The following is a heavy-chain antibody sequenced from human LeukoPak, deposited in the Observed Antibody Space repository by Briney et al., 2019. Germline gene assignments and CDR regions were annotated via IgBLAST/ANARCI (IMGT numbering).Heavy chain of an antibody. Sequence: PGGSLRLSCAASGFTFSSYSMNWVRQAPGKGLEWVAVISYDGSNKYYADSVKGRFTISRDNSKNTPYLQMNSLRAEDTAVYYCARWIDSSGYYDYWGQGTLVTVSS. CDR3: ARWIDSSGYYDY. CDR1: GFTFSSYS. J-gene: IGHJ4*02. V-gene: IGHV3-30*03. D-gene: IGHD3-22*01. CDR2: ISYDGSNK.